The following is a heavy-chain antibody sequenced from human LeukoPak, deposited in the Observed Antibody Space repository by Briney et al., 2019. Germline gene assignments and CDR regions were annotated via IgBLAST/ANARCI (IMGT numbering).Heavy chain of an antibody. CDR1: GYTFTSYG. Sequence: ASVKVSRKASGYTFTSYGISWVRQAPGQGLEWMGWISAYSGKTSYAQNLQGRVTMTKDTSTTTAYMELRSLRSDDTAVYYCARGYSGYGPHDYWGQGTLVTVSS. D-gene: IGHD5-12*01. J-gene: IGHJ4*02. V-gene: IGHV1-18*01. CDR2: ISAYSGKT. CDR3: ARGYSGYGPHDY.